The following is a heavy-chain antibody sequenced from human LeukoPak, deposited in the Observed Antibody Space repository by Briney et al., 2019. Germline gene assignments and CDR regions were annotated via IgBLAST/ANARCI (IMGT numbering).Heavy chain of an antibody. CDR3: APYSSSSPTPTFDP. Sequence: ASVKVSCKASGYTFTGYYLHWVRQAPGQGLEWMGWINPNSGGTNYAQKFQGRVTMTRDTSISTAYMELSRLRSGDTAVYYCAPYSSSSPTPTFDPWGQGTLVTVSS. J-gene: IGHJ5*02. D-gene: IGHD6-6*01. V-gene: IGHV1-2*02. CDR1: GYTFTGYY. CDR2: INPNSGGT.